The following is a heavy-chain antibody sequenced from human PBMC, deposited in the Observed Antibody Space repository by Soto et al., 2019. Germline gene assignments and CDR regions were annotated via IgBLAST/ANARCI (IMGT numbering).Heavy chain of an antibody. J-gene: IGHJ4*02. Sequence: SLMLYCAASGVTFSNYAIHWVRQAPGKGLEWVAVISYDGSNKYYADSVKGRFTISRDNSKNTLYLQMNSLRAEDTAVYYCARDLAITMIVVVRGFDYWGQGTLVTVSS. V-gene: IGHV3-30-3*01. CDR3: ARDLAITMIVVVRGFDY. CDR1: GVTFSNYA. D-gene: IGHD3-22*01. CDR2: ISYDGSNK.